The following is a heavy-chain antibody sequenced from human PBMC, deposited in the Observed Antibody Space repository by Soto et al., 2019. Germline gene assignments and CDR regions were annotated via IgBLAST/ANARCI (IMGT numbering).Heavy chain of an antibody. D-gene: IGHD1-1*01. CDR2: IFSGGRRT. CDR1: GFTFSSYA. J-gene: IGHJ6*02. V-gene: IGHV3-23*05. CDR3: AKKKTVADYYYYGLHV. Sequence: VQLLESGGGLVQPGGSLRLACAASGFTFSSYAMTWVRQAPGKGPEWVSSIFSGGRRTYYADSVKGRFTISRDNSQNTLYLQMNNLTAEDTAIYYCAKKKTVADYYYYGLHVWGRGTTVTASS.